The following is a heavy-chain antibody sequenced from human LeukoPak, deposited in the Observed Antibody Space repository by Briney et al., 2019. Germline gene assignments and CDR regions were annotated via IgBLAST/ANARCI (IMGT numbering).Heavy chain of an antibody. CDR2: IYTSGST. CDR1: GGSISSGSYY. J-gene: IGHJ4*02. V-gene: IGHV4-61*02. Sequence: PSETLSLTCTVSGGSISSGSYYWSWIRQPAGKGLEWIGRIYTSGSTNYNPSLKSRVTISVDTSENQFSLKLSSVTAADTAVYYCARAYYDFWSGYFDYWGQGTLVTVSS. D-gene: IGHD3-3*01. CDR3: ARAYYDFWSGYFDY.